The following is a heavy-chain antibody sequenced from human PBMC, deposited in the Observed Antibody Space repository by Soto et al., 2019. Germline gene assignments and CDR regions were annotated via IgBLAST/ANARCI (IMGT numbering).Heavy chain of an antibody. J-gene: IGHJ4*02. CDR2: IHYSGST. V-gene: IGHV4-39*01. CDR3: AKGWVPGTTMFDY. D-gene: IGHD1-7*01. CDR1: GGSISSTNYF. Sequence: PSETLSLTCTVSGGSISSTNYFWGWIRQPPGKGLEWIGSIHYSGSTYYNPSLKSRVTVSVDTSKNQFSLKLTSVTAADTALYYCAKGWVPGTTMFDYWGQGTLVTVSS.